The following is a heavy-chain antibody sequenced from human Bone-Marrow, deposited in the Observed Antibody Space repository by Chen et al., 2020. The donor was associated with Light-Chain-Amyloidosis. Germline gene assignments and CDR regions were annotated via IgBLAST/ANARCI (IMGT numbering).Heavy chain of an antibody. CDR3: ARRRDGYNFDY. V-gene: IGHV5-51*01. CDR2: IYPDDSDA. Sequence: EVQLEPSGPEVKKPGESLKIPCKGPGYTFPNYWIGWVRQMPGKGLEWMGVIYPDDSDARYSPSFEGQVTISADKSITTAYLQWRSLKASDTAMYYCARRRDGYNFDYWGQGTLVTVSS. D-gene: IGHD5-12*01. J-gene: IGHJ4*02. CDR1: GYTFPNYW.